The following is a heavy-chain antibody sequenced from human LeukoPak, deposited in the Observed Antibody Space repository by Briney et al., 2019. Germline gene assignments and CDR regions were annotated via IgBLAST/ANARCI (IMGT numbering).Heavy chain of an antibody. J-gene: IGHJ4*02. CDR3: ARGDKFSGDY. V-gene: IGHV3-7*04. D-gene: IGHD2-15*01. Sequence: GGSLRLSCAASGFTFSSYAMSWVRQAPGKGLEWVANIHQDGNEKYYVDSVKGRFTISRDNAKNSLYLQMNSLRAEDTAVYYCARGDKFSGDYWGQGTLVTVSS. CDR1: GFTFSSYA. CDR2: IHQDGNEK.